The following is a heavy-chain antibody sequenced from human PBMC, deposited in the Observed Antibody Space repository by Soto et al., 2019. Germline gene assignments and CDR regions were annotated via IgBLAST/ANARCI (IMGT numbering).Heavy chain of an antibody. CDR1: GFTFRTYA. D-gene: IGHD3-10*01. Sequence: PGGSLRLSCAASGFTFRTYAMNWVRQAPGKGLEWISAISGGGSFTHYADSVRGRFTISRDNSQNQLYLQMNNLRGDDTAMYYCAKIPTGSGSSKFDYWGQGIQVTVSS. V-gene: IGHV3-23*01. J-gene: IGHJ4*02. CDR3: AKIPTGSGSSKFDY. CDR2: ISGGGSFT.